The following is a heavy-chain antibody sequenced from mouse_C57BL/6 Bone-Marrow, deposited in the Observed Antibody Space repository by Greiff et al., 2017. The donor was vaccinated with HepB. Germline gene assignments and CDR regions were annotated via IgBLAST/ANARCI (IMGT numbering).Heavy chain of an antibody. V-gene: IGHV2-2*01. Sequence: QVQLQQSGPGLVQPSQCLSITCTVSGFSLTCYGVHWVRQSPGKGLEWLGVIWSGGSTDYNAAFISRLSISKDNSKSQVFFKMNSLQADDTAIYYCARGIYYYGSSYEGFAYWGQGTLVTVSA. CDR3: ARGIYYYGSSYEGFAY. CDR2: IWSGGST. CDR1: GFSLTCYG. D-gene: IGHD1-1*01. J-gene: IGHJ3*01.